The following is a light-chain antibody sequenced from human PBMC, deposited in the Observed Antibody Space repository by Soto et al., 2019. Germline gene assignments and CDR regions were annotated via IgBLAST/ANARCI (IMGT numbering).Light chain of an antibody. J-gene: IGKJ1*01. Sequence: DVLMTQSPDSLAVSLGERVTINCRSSQSVFFRSNKKNYLAWYQQKPGQPPKLLISWAFSRDSGVPDRFSGSGSGTDFTLAISSLQAEDVAVYYCQQYYDTLRPFGQGTKVEIK. CDR3: QQYYDTLRP. CDR1: QSVFFRSNKKNY. V-gene: IGKV4-1*01. CDR2: WAF.